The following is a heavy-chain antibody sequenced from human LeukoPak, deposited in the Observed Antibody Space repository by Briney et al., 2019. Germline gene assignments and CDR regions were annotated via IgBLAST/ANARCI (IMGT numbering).Heavy chain of an antibody. CDR3: ARAPSEIGGYYPEYFRH. J-gene: IGHJ1*01. CDR2: IKSDGST. V-gene: IGHV3-74*01. Sequence: PGGSLRLSCAASGFTFSSYWMHWVRQAPGKGLVWVSRIKSDGSTSNADSVKGGFTISRDNAKNTVSLQMNSLRAEDTGVYYCARAPSEIGGYYPEYFRHWGQGTLVTVSP. CDR1: GFTFSSYW. D-gene: IGHD3-22*01.